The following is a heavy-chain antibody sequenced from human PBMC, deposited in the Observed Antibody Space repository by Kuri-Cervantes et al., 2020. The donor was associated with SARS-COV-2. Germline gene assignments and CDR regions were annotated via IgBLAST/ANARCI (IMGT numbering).Heavy chain of an antibody. Sequence: SETLSLTCTVSGYSISSDYYWSWIRQPPGKGLEWIGYIYYSGSTYYNPSLKSRVTISVDTSKNQFSLKLSSVTAADTAVYYCARSLQLVRFDYWGQGTLVTVSS. CDR1: GYSISSDYY. CDR3: ARSLQLVRFDY. D-gene: IGHD6-6*01. V-gene: IGHV4-30-4*08. CDR2: IYYSGST. J-gene: IGHJ4*02.